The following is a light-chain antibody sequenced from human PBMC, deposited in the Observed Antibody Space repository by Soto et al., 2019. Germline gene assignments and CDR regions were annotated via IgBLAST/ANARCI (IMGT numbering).Light chain of an antibody. CDR1: QSISSW. V-gene: IGKV1-5*01. CDR2: DAS. J-gene: IGKJ1*01. CDR3: QQHQNYCPWT. Sequence: EIQKTQSTSSLGASVGDRGPITCRDSQSISSWLAWYQQKPGKAPKLLIYDASSLESGVPSRFSGSGSGTEFSPTTSSLQPDDFATYYYQQHQNYCPWTFGQGTKVDIK.